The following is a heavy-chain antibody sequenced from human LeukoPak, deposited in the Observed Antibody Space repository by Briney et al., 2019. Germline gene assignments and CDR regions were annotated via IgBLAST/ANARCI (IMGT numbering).Heavy chain of an antibody. CDR3: ARILDSAWGELGY. CDR2: IRYDGNNK. Sequence: GGSLRLSCAASGFTFSDYSMHWVRQAPGKGLNWVAFIRYDGNNKYYADSVKGRFTISRDNSKNMLYLEMNSLSTEDTALYYCARILDSAWGELGYWGQGTLVTVSS. CDR1: GFTFSDYS. D-gene: IGHD6-19*01. V-gene: IGHV3-30*02. J-gene: IGHJ4*02.